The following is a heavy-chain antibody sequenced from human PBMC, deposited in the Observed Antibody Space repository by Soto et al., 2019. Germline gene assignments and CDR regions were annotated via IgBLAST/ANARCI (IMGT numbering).Heavy chain of an antibody. CDR3: ATAAYVPERNYYYYYMDV. J-gene: IGHJ6*03. Sequence: ASVKVSCKVSGYTLTELSMHWVRQAPGKGLEWMGGFDPEDGETIYEQKFQGRVTMTEDTSTDTAYMELSSLRSEDTAVYYCATAAYVPERNYYYYYMDVWGKGTTVTVSS. CDR1: GYTLTELS. D-gene: IGHD3-16*01. CDR2: FDPEDGET. V-gene: IGHV1-24*01.